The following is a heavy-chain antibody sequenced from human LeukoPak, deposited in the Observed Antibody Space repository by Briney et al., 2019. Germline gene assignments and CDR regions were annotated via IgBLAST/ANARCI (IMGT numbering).Heavy chain of an antibody. CDR2: ISSSSSTI. D-gene: IGHD4-23*01. CDR3: ARELRWSDY. V-gene: IGHV3-48*01. CDR1: GFTFSSYS. J-gene: IGHJ4*02. Sequence: GGSLRLSCAASGFTFSSYSMNWVRQAPGKGLEWVSYISSSSSTIYCADSVKGRFTISRDNAKNSLYLQMNSLRAEDTAVYYCARELRWSDYWGQGTLVTVSS.